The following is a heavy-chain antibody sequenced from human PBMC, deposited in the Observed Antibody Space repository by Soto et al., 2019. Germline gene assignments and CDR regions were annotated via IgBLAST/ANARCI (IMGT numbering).Heavy chain of an antibody. V-gene: IGHV4-34*01. CDR3: ARSNWGAATPDY. D-gene: IGHD1-26*01. CDR2: INHSGST. J-gene: IGHJ4*02. Sequence: SETLSLTCAVYGGSFSGYYWSWIRQPPGKGLEWIGEINHSGSTNYNPSLKSRVTISVDSSKNQFSLKLSSVTAADTAVYYCARSNWGAATPDYWGQGTLVTVSS. CDR1: GGSFSGYY.